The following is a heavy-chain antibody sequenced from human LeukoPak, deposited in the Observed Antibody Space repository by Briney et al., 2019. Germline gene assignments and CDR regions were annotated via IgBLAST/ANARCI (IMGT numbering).Heavy chain of an antibody. CDR3: AREYCSGGSCYPNDNWFDP. CDR2: IYYSGST. D-gene: IGHD2-15*01. J-gene: IGHJ5*02. V-gene: IGHV4-31*03. Sequence: SQTLSLTCTVSGGSICSGGYHWSWIRQHPGNVLEWIEYIYYSGSTYYNPSLKSRVTISVDTSKNQFSLKLSSVTAADTAVYYCAREYCSGGSCYPNDNWFDPWGQGTLVTVSS. CDR1: GGSICSGGYH.